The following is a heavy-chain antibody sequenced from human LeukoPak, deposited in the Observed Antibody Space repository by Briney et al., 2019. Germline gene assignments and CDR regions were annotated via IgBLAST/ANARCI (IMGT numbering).Heavy chain of an antibody. CDR2: IYHSGST. Sequence: SETLSLTCAVSGGSMSSSNWWSWVRQPPGNGLEWIGEIYHSGSTNYNPSLKSRVTISVDKSKNQFSLKLSSVTAADTAVYYCARDGKMVGATHDAFDIWGQGTMVTVSS. J-gene: IGHJ3*02. CDR1: GGSMSSSNW. CDR3: ARDGKMVGATHDAFDI. D-gene: IGHD1-26*01. V-gene: IGHV4-4*02.